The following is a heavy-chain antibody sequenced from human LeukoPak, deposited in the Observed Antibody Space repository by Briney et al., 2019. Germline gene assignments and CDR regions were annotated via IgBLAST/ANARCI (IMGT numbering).Heavy chain of an antibody. CDR3: ARSLDYGGHCFFDY. CDR2: IKLDGSEK. J-gene: IGHJ4*02. D-gene: IGHD4-23*01. V-gene: IGHV3-7*01. CDR1: GFTFSNYL. Sequence: GGSLRLSCAASGFTFSNYLMTWVRQAPGKGLEWVANIKLDGSEKYYVDSVKGRFTISRDNAKNSVFLRMNSLRAEDTAVYYCARSLDYGGHCFFDYWGQGTLVTVSS.